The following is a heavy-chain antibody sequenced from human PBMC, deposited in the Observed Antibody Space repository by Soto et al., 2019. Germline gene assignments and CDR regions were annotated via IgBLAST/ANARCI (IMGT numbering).Heavy chain of an antibody. D-gene: IGHD4-17*01. CDR3: ARATVTTPRDPNFDY. Sequence: ASVKVSCKASGYTFTSYGISWVRQAPGQGLEWMGWISAYNGNTNYAQKLQGRVTMTTDTSTSTAYMELRSLRSDDTAVYYCARATVTTPRDPNFDYWGQGTLVTVSS. CDR1: GYTFTSYG. J-gene: IGHJ4*02. V-gene: IGHV1-18*01. CDR2: ISAYNGNT.